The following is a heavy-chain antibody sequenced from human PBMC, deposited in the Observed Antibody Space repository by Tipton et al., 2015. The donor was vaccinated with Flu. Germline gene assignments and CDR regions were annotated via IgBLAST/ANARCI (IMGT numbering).Heavy chain of an antibody. Sequence: TLSLTCTVSGGSISSGTYHWGWIRRPPGKGLEWIGTIYYSGSTYYNPSLKSRVTISVDTSKNQFSLKVSSVTAADTAIYYCARDPWAVPYYFDYWGQGTLITVSS. J-gene: IGHJ4*02. D-gene: IGHD6-6*01. CDR1: GGSISSGTYH. CDR2: IYYSGST. V-gene: IGHV4-39*07. CDR3: ARDPWAVPYYFDY.